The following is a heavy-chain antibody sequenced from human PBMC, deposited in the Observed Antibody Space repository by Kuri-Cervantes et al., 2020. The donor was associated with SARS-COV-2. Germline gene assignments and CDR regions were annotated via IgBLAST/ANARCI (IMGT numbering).Heavy chain of an antibody. V-gene: IGHV3-7*01. Sequence: GGSLRLSCAASGFTFSSYWMSWVRQAPGKGLEWVANIKQDGSEKYYVDSAKGRFTISRDNAKNSLYLQMNSLRAEDTAVYYCAREPQGYSGYDYFDYWGQGTLVTVSS. CDR3: AREPQGYSGYDYFDY. CDR1: GFTFSSYW. CDR2: IKQDGSEK. D-gene: IGHD5-12*01. J-gene: IGHJ4*02.